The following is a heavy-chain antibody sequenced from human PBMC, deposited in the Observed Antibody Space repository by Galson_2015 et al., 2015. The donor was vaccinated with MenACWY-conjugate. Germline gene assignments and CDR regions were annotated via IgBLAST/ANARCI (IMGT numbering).Heavy chain of an antibody. CDR2: LNADGASI. V-gene: IGHV3-74*01. CDR3: ARMRYSVTWNGFDY. CDR1: GFTFSSYW. J-gene: IGHJ4*02. D-gene: IGHD5/OR15-5a*01. Sequence: SLRLSCAASGFTFSSYWMHWVRQTPGKGLVWVARLNADGASISYADSVQGRFTISRDNAKNTLYLQMNSLRAEDTAVYYCARMRYSVTWNGFDYWGRGTLVTVSS.